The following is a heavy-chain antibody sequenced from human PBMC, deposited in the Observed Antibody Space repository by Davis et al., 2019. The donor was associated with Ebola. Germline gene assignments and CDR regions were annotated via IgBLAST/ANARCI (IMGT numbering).Heavy chain of an antibody. CDR1: GFTVSSNY. CDR2: IYSGGST. CDR3: ARSLKGASVSTYYGMDV. V-gene: IGHV3-53*01. Sequence: GESLKISCAASGFTVSSNYMSWVRQAPGKGLEWVSVIYSGGSTYYADSVKGRFTISRDNTKNTLYLQMNSLRAEDTAVYYCARSLKGASVSTYYGMDVWGQGTTVTVSS. D-gene: IGHD3-16*02. J-gene: IGHJ6*02.